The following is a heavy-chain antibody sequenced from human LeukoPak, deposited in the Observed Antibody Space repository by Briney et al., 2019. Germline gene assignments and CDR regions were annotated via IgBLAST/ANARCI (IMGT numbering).Heavy chain of an antibody. Sequence: SETLSLTCTVSGGSISSSSYYWGWIRQPPGKGLEWIGSIYHSGSTYYNPSLKSRVTISVDTSKNQFSLKLSSVIAADTAVYYCARARDFDYWGQGTLVTVSS. CDR1: GGSISSSSYY. CDR3: ARARDFDY. J-gene: IGHJ4*02. V-gene: IGHV4-39*07. CDR2: IYHSGST.